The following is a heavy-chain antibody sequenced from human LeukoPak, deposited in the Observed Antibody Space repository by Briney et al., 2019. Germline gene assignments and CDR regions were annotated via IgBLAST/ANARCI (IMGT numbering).Heavy chain of an antibody. D-gene: IGHD6-19*01. CDR2: ISHSSRTI. Sequence: PGGSLRLSCAASGFTFSNYGMNWVRQAPGKGLEWVSYISHSSRTIYYADSVKGRFTISRDNAKNSPYLQMNSLRDEDTAVYFCARGAYSSGPDYWGQGTLVTVSS. J-gene: IGHJ4*02. CDR1: GFTFSNYG. CDR3: ARGAYSSGPDY. V-gene: IGHV3-48*02.